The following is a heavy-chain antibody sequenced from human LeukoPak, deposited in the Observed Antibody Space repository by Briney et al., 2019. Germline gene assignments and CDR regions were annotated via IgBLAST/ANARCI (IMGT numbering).Heavy chain of an antibody. CDR1: GFTFSSYG. Sequence: QPGRSLRLSCAASGFTFSSYGMHWVRQAPGKGLEWVAVIWYDGSNKYYADSVKGRFTISRDNSKNTLYLQMNSLRAEDTAVYYCARDANYYGPGSDAFDIWGQGTMVTVSS. CDR3: ARDANYYGPGSDAFDI. D-gene: IGHD3-10*01. V-gene: IGHV3-33*01. J-gene: IGHJ3*02. CDR2: IWYDGSNK.